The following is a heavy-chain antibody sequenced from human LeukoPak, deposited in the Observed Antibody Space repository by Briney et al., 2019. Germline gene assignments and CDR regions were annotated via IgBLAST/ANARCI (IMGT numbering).Heavy chain of an antibody. J-gene: IGHJ4*02. CDR2: ISWNSGSI. D-gene: IGHD7-27*01. CDR1: GFIFNNYA. V-gene: IGHV3-9*01. Sequence: GGSLGLSCAGSGFIFNNYAMHWVRQPPGKGLEWVSGISWNSGSIDYADSVKGRFTISRDNAKNTLYLQMNSLRVEDTAVYYCARDYWGSGDYWGQGTLVTVSS. CDR3: ARDYWGSGDY.